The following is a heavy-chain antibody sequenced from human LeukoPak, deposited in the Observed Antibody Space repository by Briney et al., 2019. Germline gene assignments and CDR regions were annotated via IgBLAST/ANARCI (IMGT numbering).Heavy chain of an antibody. J-gene: IGHJ5*02. D-gene: IGHD6-13*01. CDR3: ARDLKQQLGDFWFDP. CDR2: IYISGST. Sequence: SETLSLTCTVTGASITSYYWSWIRQPAGKGLEWIERIYISGSTNYNPSLKSRVTMSVDTSKNQFSLKLSSVTAADTAVYYCARDLKQQLGDFWFDPWGQGTLVTVSS. CDR1: GASITSYY. V-gene: IGHV4-4*07.